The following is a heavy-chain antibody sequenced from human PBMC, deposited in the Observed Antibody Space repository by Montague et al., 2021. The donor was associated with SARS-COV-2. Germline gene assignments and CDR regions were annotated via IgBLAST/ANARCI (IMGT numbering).Heavy chain of an antibody. V-gene: IGHV4-39*07. J-gene: IGHJ4*02. D-gene: IGHD3-22*01. CDR2: IYYSGST. CDR1: GGSISSSSYY. CDR3: VRHSGYYDRSGYYDY. Sequence: SETLSLTCTVSGGSISSSSYYWGWIRQPPRKGLEWIGSIYYSGSTYYNPSLKSRVTISVDTPKNQFSLKLSAVTAADAGVYYCVRHSGYYDRSGYYDYWGRGTLVTVSS.